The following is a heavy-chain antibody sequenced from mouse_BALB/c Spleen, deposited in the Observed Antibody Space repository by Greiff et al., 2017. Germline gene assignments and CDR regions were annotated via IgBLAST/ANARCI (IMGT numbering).Heavy chain of an antibody. CDR3: ANAAAD. CDR1: GYTFTSYW. Sequence: VQLQQSGAELAKPGASVKMSCKASGYTFTSYWMHWVKQRPGQGLEWIGYINPSTGYTEYNQKFKDKATLTADKSSSTAYMQLSSLTSEDSAVYYCANAAADWGQGTLVTVSA. J-gene: IGHJ3*01. CDR2: INPSTGYT. V-gene: IGHV1-7*01.